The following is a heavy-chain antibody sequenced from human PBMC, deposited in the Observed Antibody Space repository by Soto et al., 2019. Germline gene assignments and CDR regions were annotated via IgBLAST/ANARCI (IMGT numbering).Heavy chain of an antibody. D-gene: IGHD3-3*01. Sequence: SETLSLTCTVSGGSISSSSYYWGWIRQPPGKGLEWIGSIYYSGSTYYNPSLKSRVTISVDTSKNQFSLKLSSVTAADTAVYYCASALGGSGFFAFDWFDPWGQGTLVTVSS. CDR1: GGSISSSSYY. J-gene: IGHJ5*02. CDR2: IYYSGST. CDR3: ASALGGSGFFAFDWFDP. V-gene: IGHV4-39*01.